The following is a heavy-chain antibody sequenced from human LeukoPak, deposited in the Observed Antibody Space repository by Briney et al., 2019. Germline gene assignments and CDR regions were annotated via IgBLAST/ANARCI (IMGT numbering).Heavy chain of an antibody. D-gene: IGHD3-22*01. CDR3: ARDQYYDAGNNFDY. J-gene: IGHJ4*02. V-gene: IGHV3-33*01. Sequence: TGGPLRLSCAASGFTFGSYGMHWVRQAPGKGLEWVAVIWYDGSNKYYADSVKGRFTISRDNSKNTLYLQMNSLRAEDRAVYYCARDQYYDAGNNFDYGAREPWSPSPQ. CDR1: GFTFGSYG. CDR2: IWYDGSNK.